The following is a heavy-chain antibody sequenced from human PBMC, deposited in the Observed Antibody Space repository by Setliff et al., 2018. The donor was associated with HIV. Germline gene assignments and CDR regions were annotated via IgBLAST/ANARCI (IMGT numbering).Heavy chain of an antibody. CDR1: GFIFKTYD. V-gene: IGHV3-30*02. D-gene: IGHD3-16*01. CDR2: IRFNGSNK. CDR3: VRGPQFTPH. Sequence: GGSLRLSCATSGFIFKTYDIHWVRQAPGKGLEWVTFIRFNGSNKYYVDSVKGRFTISRDNAKNTLYLQMNRLRADDTAVYYCVRGPQFTPHWGQGTLVTVSS. J-gene: IGHJ4*02.